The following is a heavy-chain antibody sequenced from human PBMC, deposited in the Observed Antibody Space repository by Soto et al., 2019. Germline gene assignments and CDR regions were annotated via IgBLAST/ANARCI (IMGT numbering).Heavy chain of an antibody. CDR1: GFTFSNAW. D-gene: IGHD7-27*01. J-gene: IGHJ2*01. Sequence: EVQLVESGGGLVKPGESLRLSCAASGFTFSNAWMNWVRQTLGKGLEWVGRIKSKTDGEAIDYAAPVKGRFTISRDDSKNTLYLQMNSLETEDTGVYYCTTRWGTLITSYYYFDLWGRGTLVTVSS. CDR2: IKSKTDGEAI. CDR3: TTRWGTLITSYYYFDL. V-gene: IGHV3-15*07.